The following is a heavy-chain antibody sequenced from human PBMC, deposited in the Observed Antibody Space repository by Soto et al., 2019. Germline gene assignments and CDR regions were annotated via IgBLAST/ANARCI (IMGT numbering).Heavy chain of an antibody. V-gene: IGHV4-31*03. J-gene: IGHJ5*02. CDR2: IYYSGST. D-gene: IGHD3-22*01. CDR1: GGSISSGGYY. CDR3: ARGSTYYYDGRGRNWFDP. Sequence: PSETLSLTCTVSGGSISSGGYYWTWIRQHPGKGLEWIGYIYYSGSTYYNPSLKSRVTISVDTSENHFSLKLSSVTAADTAVFYCARGSTYYYDGRGRNWFDPWSQETLLTVSA.